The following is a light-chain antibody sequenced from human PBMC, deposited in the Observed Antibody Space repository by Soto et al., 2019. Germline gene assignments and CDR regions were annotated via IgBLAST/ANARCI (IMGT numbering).Light chain of an antibody. V-gene: IGKV4-1*01. CDR3: QQYYSAPS. Sequence: DIVMTQSPDSLAVSLGERATINCESSQSVLYSSNNKNCLAWYQQKPGQPPKLLIYWASTRESGVPDRFSGSGSGTDFTLTISSLQAEDVAVYYCQQYYSAPSFGGGTKVELK. J-gene: IGKJ4*01. CDR1: QSVLYSSNNKNC. CDR2: WAS.